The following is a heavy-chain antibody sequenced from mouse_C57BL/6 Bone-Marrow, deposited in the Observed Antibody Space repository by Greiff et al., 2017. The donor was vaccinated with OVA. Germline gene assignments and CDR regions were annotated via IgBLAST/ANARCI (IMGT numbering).Heavy chain of an antibody. V-gene: IGHV1-19*01. CDR3: ARGTWYFDY. CDR2: INPYNGGT. Sequence: VQLQQSGPVLVKPGASVKMSCKASGYTFTDYYMNWVKQSHGKSLEWIGVINPYNGGTSYNQKFKGKATLTVDKSSSTAYMELNSLTSEDSAVYYCARGTWYFDYWGQGTTLTVSS. J-gene: IGHJ2*01. CDR1: GYTFTDYY. D-gene: IGHD3-3*01.